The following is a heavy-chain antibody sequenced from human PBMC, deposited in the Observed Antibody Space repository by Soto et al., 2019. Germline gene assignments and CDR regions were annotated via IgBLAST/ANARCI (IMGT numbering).Heavy chain of an antibody. CDR3: AKDGYYYDSSGYLS. D-gene: IGHD3-22*01. J-gene: IGHJ5*02. CDR1: GFTFSSYG. V-gene: IGHV3-30*18. Sequence: PGGSLRLSCAASGFTFSSYGMHWVRQAPGKGLEWVAVISYDGSNKYYADSVKGRFTISRDNSENTLYLQMNSLRAEDTAVYYCAKDGYYYDSSGYLSWGQGTLVTVSS. CDR2: ISYDGSNK.